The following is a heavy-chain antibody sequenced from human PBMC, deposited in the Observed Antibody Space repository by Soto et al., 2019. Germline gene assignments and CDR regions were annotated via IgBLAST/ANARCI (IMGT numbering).Heavy chain of an antibody. CDR3: ATNLDYYDSSGYSSFDY. CDR2: IYYIGST. J-gene: IGHJ4*02. CDR1: VGSISSSSYY. V-gene: IGHV4-39*01. Sequence: PSETLSLTCTVSVGSISSSSYYWGWIRQPPGKGLEWIGSIYYIGSTYYNPSLKSRVTISVDTSKNQFSLKLSSVTAADTAVYYCATNLDYYDSSGYSSFDYWGQGTLVTVSS. D-gene: IGHD3-22*01.